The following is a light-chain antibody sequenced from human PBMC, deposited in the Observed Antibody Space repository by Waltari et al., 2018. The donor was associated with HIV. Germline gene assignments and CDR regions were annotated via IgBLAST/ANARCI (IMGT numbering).Light chain of an antibody. V-gene: IGLV1-47*01. CDR1: SSITGRTF. CDR2: RSS. J-gene: IGLJ3*02. CDR3: AAWEDNLKGV. Sequence: QSVLTQPPSASGTPGQRVTISCSGSSSITGRTFIFWYQQLPGRAPKLLIYRSSERPLGVPDRFSGSKFGSSASLVISGLRPEDEADYYCAAWEDNLKGVFGGGTKLTVL.